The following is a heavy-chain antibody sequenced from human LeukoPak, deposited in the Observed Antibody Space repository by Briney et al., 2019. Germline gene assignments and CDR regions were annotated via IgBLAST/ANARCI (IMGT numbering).Heavy chain of an antibody. V-gene: IGHV1-69*04. CDR2: IIPTLGIA. Sequence: ASVKVSCKASGGTFSSYAISWVRQAPGQGLEWMGRIIPTLGIANYAQKFQGRVTITADKSTSTAYMELSSLRSEDTAVYYCARASSNYVYYYYYGMDVWGQGTTVTVSS. CDR1: GGTFSSYA. CDR3: ARASSNYVYYYYYGMDV. J-gene: IGHJ6*02. D-gene: IGHD4-11*01.